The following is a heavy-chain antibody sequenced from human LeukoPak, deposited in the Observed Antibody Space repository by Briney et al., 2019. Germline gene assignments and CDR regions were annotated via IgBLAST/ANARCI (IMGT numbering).Heavy chain of an antibody. CDR1: GFTFDDYA. CDR3: AKAPDLRGYFDY. V-gene: IGHV3-9*01. Sequence: GGSLRLSCAASGFTFDDYAMHWVRQAPGKGLEWVSGISWNSGSIGYADSVKGRFTISRDNAKNSLHLQMNSLRAEDTALYYCAKAPDLRGYFDYWGQGTLVTVSS. D-gene: IGHD4-17*01. J-gene: IGHJ4*02. CDR2: ISWNSGSI.